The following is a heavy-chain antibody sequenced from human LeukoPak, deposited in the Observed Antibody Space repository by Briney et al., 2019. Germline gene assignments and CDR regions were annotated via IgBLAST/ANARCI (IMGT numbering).Heavy chain of an antibody. V-gene: IGHV4-34*01. Sequence: PSETLSLTCAVYGGSFSGYYWSWIRQPPGKGLEWIGETNHSGSTNYNPSLKSRVTISVDTSKNQFSLKLSSVTAADTAVYYCARGLIAAAGIDYWGQGTLVTVSS. D-gene: IGHD6-13*01. CDR3: ARGLIAAAGIDY. J-gene: IGHJ4*02. CDR2: TNHSGST. CDR1: GGSFSGYY.